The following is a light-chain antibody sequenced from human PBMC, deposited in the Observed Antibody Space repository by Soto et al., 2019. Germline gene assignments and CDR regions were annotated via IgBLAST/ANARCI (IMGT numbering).Light chain of an antibody. CDR1: QSISSW. Sequence: DIQMTQSPSTLAASVGDRVTITCRASQSISSWLAWYQQKPGKAPKLLIYKASSLESGVPSRFSGSGSGTEFTLTISSLQPDDFATYYCQQYNSYPWTFGQGTMVEI. V-gene: IGKV1-5*03. J-gene: IGKJ1*01. CDR3: QQYNSYPWT. CDR2: KAS.